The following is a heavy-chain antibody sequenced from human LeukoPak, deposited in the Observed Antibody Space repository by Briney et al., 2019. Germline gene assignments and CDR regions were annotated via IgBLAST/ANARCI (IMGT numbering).Heavy chain of an antibody. CDR3: ARVPVGGYDSSGYYWFDP. CDR1: GFTVSDSY. J-gene: IGHJ5*02. D-gene: IGHD3-22*01. V-gene: IGHV3-53*01. CDR2: VYSDDST. Sequence: GSLRLSCAASGFTVSDSYMSWVRQAPGKGLEWVSVVYSDDSTYYADSVMGRFTISRDNSKNTMCLQMNSLRAEDTALYYCARVPVGGYDSSGYYWFDPWGQGTLVTVSS.